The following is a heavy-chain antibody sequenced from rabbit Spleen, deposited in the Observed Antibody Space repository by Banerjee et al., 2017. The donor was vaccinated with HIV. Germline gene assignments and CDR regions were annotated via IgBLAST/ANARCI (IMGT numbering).Heavy chain of an antibody. Sequence: QSLEESGGDLVQPGASLTLTCTASGFDFSSFYYMCWVRQAPGKGLEWIGYIDPVFGITYYANWVNGRFSISRENAQNTVFLQMTSLTAADTATYFCARETSSGWGIVSFYFSLWGPGTLVTVS. CDR2: IDPVFGIT. V-gene: IGHV1S40*01. CDR1: GFDFSSFYY. J-gene: IGHJ4*01. CDR3: ARETSSGWGIVSFYFSL. D-gene: IGHD4-1*01.